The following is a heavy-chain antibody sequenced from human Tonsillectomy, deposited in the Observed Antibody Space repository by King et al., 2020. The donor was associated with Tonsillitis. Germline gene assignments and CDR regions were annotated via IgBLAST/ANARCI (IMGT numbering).Heavy chain of an antibody. J-gene: IGHJ5*02. Sequence: VQLQESGPGLVKPSETLSLTCTVSGGSITDYHWSWIRQPPGKGLEFIGCIPTSGSTNTHPSLKSRVTISLDTSKSQFSLDLNSVTVADTAIYYCAGYLFGGGGKGPWGQGTLVTVSS. CDR3: AGYLFGGGGKGP. CDR1: GGSITDYH. V-gene: IGHV4-4*09. D-gene: IGHD3-16*01. CDR2: IPTSGST.